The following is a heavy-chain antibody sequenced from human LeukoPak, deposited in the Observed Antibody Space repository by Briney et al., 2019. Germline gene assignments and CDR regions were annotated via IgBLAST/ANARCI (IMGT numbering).Heavy chain of an antibody. CDR3: ARSGYSYGSDY. Sequence: KPSETLSLTCTVSGGSISSYYWSWIRQPPGKGLEWIGYIYYSGGTNYDPSLKSRVTISVDTSKNQFSLRLSSVTAADTAVYYCARSGYSYGSDYWGQGTLVTVSS. CDR1: GGSISSYY. J-gene: IGHJ4*02. V-gene: IGHV4-59*01. CDR2: IYYSGGT. D-gene: IGHD5-18*01.